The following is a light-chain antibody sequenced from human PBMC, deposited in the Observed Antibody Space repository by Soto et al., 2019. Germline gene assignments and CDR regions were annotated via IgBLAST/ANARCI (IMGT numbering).Light chain of an antibody. CDR2: GAS. CDR1: QSVSSSY. CDR3: QQYGSSPPYT. V-gene: IGKV3-20*01. Sequence: EIVLTQSPGTLSLPPGERATLSCRASQSVSSSYLAWYQQKPGQAPRLLIYGASSRATGIPDRFSGSGSGTDFTLTISRLEREDFAVYYCQQYGSSPPYTFGQGTKREIK. J-gene: IGKJ2*01.